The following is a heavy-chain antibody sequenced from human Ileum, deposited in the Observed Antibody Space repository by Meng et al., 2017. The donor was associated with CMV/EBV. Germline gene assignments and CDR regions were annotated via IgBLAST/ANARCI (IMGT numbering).Heavy chain of an antibody. Sequence: GESLKISCAASGFTFSSYAMSWVRQVPGKGLEWVAYMTGVTNIIYYEDSVKGRFIISRDNAKSSLYLQMNDLRAEDTAVYYCVRLHVAALYSWGQGALVTVSS. CDR3: VRLHVAALYS. J-gene: IGHJ5*02. CDR2: MTGVTNII. V-gene: IGHV3-48*04. CDR1: GFTFSSYA. D-gene: IGHD6-19*01.